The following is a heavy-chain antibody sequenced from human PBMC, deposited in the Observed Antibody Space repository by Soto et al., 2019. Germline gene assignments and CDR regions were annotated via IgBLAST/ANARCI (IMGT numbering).Heavy chain of an antibody. J-gene: IGHJ6*02. CDR1: GFTFSSYE. Sequence: EVQLVESGGGLVQPGGSLRLSCAASGFTFSSYEMNWVRQAPGKGLEWVSYISHSGSTTSYADSVMGRFTISRDDAKNSRYLQMHSLIAEDTGIYFCARALFGSYYYCYHLDVWGQGTTVTGSS. V-gene: IGHV3-48*03. CDR2: ISHSGSTT. CDR3: ARALFGSYYYCYHLDV. D-gene: IGHD3-16*01.